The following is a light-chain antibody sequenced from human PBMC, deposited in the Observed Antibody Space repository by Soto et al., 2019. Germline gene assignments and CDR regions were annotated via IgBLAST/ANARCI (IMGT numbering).Light chain of an antibody. CDR3: AAWDDNLNGVI. CDR1: SSNIGINT. Sequence: QSVLTQPPSASGTPGQTITISCSGGSSNIGINTVSWYEHLPGTAPRLLIYGNNQRPSGVPDRFSGSKSGTSGSLAISGLQSEDEADYYCAAWDDNLNGVIFGGGTKLTVL. CDR2: GNN. V-gene: IGLV1-44*01. J-gene: IGLJ2*01.